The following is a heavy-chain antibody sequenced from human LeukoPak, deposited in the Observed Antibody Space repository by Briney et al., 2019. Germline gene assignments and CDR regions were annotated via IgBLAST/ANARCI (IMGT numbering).Heavy chain of an antibody. Sequence: SETLSLTCAVSGGSISSGGYSWSWIRQPPEKGLEWIGYIYHSGSTYYNPSLKSRVTVSVDRSKNQFSLKLSSVTAADTAVYYCARAIVVVVAATWFDPWGQGTLVTVSS. CDR1: GGSISSGGYS. V-gene: IGHV4-30-2*01. CDR3: ARAIVVVVAATWFDP. D-gene: IGHD2-15*01. CDR2: IYHSGST. J-gene: IGHJ5*02.